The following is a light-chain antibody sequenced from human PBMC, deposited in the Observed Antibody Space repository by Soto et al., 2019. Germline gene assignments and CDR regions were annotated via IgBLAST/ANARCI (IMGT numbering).Light chain of an antibody. CDR1: QSISDW. Sequence: DLQMTQSPSTLSASVGDRVTITCRASQSISDWLAWYQQKPGKAPKLLIYKASSLESGVPSRFSGSGSGTAFTLTISSLQPDDFATYYFQQYNSYSRTFGQGTKVEV. V-gene: IGKV1-5*03. CDR2: KAS. J-gene: IGKJ1*01. CDR3: QQYNSYSRT.